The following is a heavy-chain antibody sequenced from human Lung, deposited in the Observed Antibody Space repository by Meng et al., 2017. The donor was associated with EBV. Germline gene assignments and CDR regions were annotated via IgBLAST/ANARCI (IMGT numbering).Heavy chain of an antibody. J-gene: IGHJ4*02. CDR2: IYDSGST. V-gene: IGHV4-31*03. CDR3: ARGLWYYDRGGYFDN. Sequence: VKLRESGPGRVKPAQTRALICTVAGGSISSGGHYWSWIRQHPEKGLEWIGYIYDSGSTYYKPSLKSRLTISVDTSKNQLSLRLSSVTAADTAVYYCARGLWYYDRGGYFDNWGRGTLVTVSS. D-gene: IGHD3-22*01. CDR1: GGSISSGGHY.